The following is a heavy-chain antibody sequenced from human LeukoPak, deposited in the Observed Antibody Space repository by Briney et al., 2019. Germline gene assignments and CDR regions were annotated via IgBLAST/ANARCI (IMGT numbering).Heavy chain of an antibody. CDR1: GFTFNTYS. D-gene: IGHD1-1*01. J-gene: IGHJ4*02. Sequence: PGGSLRLSCAASGFTFNTYSMSWVRQAPGKGLEWVSSISSSSSYIYYADSVKGRFTISRDNAKNSLYLQMNSLRAEDTAVYYCARPTTGMVKWGPGTLVTVSS. V-gene: IGHV3-21*01. CDR3: ARPTTGMVK. CDR2: ISSSSSYI.